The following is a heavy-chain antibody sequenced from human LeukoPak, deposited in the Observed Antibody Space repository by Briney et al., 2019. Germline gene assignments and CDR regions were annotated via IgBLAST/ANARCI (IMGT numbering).Heavy chain of an antibody. CDR1: GFTVSSNY. CDR2: ISSGGST. CDR3: AKDKHYCSSTSCYLYYFDY. V-gene: IGHV3-53*01. D-gene: IGHD2-2*01. Sequence: GGSLRLSCAASGFTVSSNYMSWVRQAPGKGLEWVSVISSGGSTYYADSVKGRFTISRDNSKNTLYLQMNSLRAEDTAVYYCAKDKHYCSSTSCYLYYFDYWGQGTLVTVSS. J-gene: IGHJ4*02.